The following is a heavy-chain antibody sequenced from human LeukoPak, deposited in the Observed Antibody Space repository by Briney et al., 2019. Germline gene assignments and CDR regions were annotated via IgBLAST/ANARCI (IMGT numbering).Heavy chain of an antibody. CDR2: IWYDGSNK. V-gene: IGHV3-33*01. CDR3: ARAWDSSGPGDY. Sequence: GGSLRLSCAASGFTFSSYGMHWVRQAPGKGLEWVAVIWYDGSNKYYADSVKGRFTISRDNAKNSLYLQMNSLRAEDTAVYYCARAWDSSGPGDYWGQGTLVTVSS. J-gene: IGHJ4*02. CDR1: GFTFSSYG. D-gene: IGHD6-19*01.